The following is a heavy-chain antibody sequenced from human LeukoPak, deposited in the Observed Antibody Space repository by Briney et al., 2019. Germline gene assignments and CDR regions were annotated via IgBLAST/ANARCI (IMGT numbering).Heavy chain of an antibody. Sequence: SETLSLTCTVSGGSISSSSYYWGWIRQPPGKGLEWIGSIYYSGSTYYNPSLKSRVTISVDTSKNQFSLKLSSVTAADTAVYYCARQRYSGSYPPSDFDYWGQGTLVTVSS. CDR3: ARQRYSGSYPPSDFDY. CDR2: IYYSGST. CDR1: GGSISSSSYY. D-gene: IGHD1-26*01. J-gene: IGHJ4*02. V-gene: IGHV4-39*01.